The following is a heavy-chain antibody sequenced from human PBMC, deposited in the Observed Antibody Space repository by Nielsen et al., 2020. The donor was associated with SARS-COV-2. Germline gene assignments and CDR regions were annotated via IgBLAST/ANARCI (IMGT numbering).Heavy chain of an antibody. J-gene: IGHJ5*02. D-gene: IGHD6-13*01. Sequence: ASVKVSCKASGYTFTSYAMNWVRQATGQGLEWMGWINTNTGNPTYAQGFTGRFVFSLDTSVSTAYLQISSLKAEDTAVYYCASGIAAAGTGWFDPWGQGTLVTVSS. CDR1: GYTFTSYA. CDR3: ASGIAAAGTGWFDP. V-gene: IGHV7-4-1*02. CDR2: INTNTGNP.